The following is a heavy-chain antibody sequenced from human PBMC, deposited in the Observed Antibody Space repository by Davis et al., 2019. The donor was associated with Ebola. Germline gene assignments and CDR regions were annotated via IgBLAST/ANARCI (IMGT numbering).Heavy chain of an antibody. CDR3: ARSKGITIFGVPTIVWNGMDV. D-gene: IGHD3-3*01. CDR1: GYTFTSYS. J-gene: IGHJ6*02. Sequence: ASVKVSCKASGYTFTSYSISWVRQAPGQGLEWMGWISAYNGNTNYAQKLQGRVTMTTDTSTSTAYMELRSLRSDDTAVYYCARSKGITIFGVPTIVWNGMDVWGQGTTVTVSS. CDR2: ISAYNGNT. V-gene: IGHV1-18*01.